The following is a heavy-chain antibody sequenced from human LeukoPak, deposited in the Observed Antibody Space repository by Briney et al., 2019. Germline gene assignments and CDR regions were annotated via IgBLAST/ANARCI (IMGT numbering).Heavy chain of an antibody. Sequence: SSETLSLTCTVSGGSISSSSYYWGWIRQPPGKGLEWIGSIYYSGSTYYNPSLKSRVTISVDTSKDQFSLKLSSVTAAATSVYYCAGVQIQWLVPSHWFDPWGQGTLVTVSS. CDR3: AGVQIQWLVPSHWFDP. D-gene: IGHD6-19*01. CDR2: IYYSGST. CDR1: GGSISSSSYY. V-gene: IGHV4-39*07. J-gene: IGHJ5*02.